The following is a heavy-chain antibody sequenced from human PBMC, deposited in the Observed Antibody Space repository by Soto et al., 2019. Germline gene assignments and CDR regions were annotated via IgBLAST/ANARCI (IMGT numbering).Heavy chain of an antibody. J-gene: IGHJ5*02. D-gene: IGHD6-19*01. V-gene: IGHV3-66*04. CDR2: IYSGGST. Sequence: GGSLRLSCAASGFTVSSNYMSWVRQAPGKGLEWVSVIYSGGSTYYADSVKGRFTISRDNSKNTLYLQMSNLRTEDTAVYYCVKPDTTGWGSWFDPWGHGTLVT. CDR1: GFTVSSNY. CDR3: VKPDTTGWGSWFDP.